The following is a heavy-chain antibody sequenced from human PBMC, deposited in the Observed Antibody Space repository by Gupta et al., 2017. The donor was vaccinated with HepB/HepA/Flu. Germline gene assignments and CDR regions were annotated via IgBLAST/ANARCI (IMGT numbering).Heavy chain of an antibody. CDR2: IITSFGTA. CDR1: GGTFSSYA. Sequence: QVQLVQSGAEVKKPGSSVKVSCKASGGTFSSYAISWVRQAPGQGLEWMGGIITSFGTANYAQKFQGRVTMTADKSTSTAYMELSSLRSEDTAVYDCARTVDWSGYGNWFDPWGQGTRVTVSS. CDR3: ARTVDWSGYGNWFDP. D-gene: IGHD3-3*01. J-gene: IGHJ5*02. V-gene: IGHV1-69*06.